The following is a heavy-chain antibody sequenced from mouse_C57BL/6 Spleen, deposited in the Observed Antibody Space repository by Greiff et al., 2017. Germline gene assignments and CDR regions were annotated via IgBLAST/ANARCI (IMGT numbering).Heavy chain of an antibody. CDR1: GFTFSDAW. Sequence: EVKLVESGGGLVQPGGSMKLSCAASGFTFSDAWMDWVRQSPEKGLEWVAEIRNKANNHATYYAESVKGRFTISRDDSKSSVYLQMNSLRAEDTGIYYCTGGFYYDYDGDWYFDVWGTGTTVTVSS. D-gene: IGHD2-4*01. V-gene: IGHV6-6*01. CDR2: IRNKANNHAT. CDR3: TGGFYYDYDGDWYFDV. J-gene: IGHJ1*03.